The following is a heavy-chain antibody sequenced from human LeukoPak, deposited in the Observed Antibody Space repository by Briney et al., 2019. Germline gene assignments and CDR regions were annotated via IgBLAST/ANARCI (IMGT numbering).Heavy chain of an antibody. V-gene: IGHV4-39*07. Sequence: SETQSLTCTVSGGSISSSSYYWGWIRQPPGKGLEWIGSIYYSGSTNYNPSLKSRVTISVDTSKNQFSLKLSSVTAADTAVYYCASETGECSGGSCYVDYWGQGTLVTVSS. CDR2: IYYSGST. J-gene: IGHJ4*02. D-gene: IGHD2-15*01. CDR3: ASETGECSGGSCYVDY. CDR1: GGSISSSSYY.